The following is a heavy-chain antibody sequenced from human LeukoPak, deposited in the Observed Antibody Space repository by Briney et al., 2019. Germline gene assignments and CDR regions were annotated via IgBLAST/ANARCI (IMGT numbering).Heavy chain of an antibody. J-gene: IGHJ4*02. D-gene: IGHD2-21*01. V-gene: IGHV3-23*01. CDR1: GFTFSNSD. Sequence: GGSLRLSCAASGFTFSNSDMTWVRQAPGKGLEWLSLISPRGTSTYYADSVKGRFTISRDKFKDMLFLQMNSLRAEDTAVYYCAKSRAIDHWGQGTLVIVSS. CDR3: AKSRAIDH. CDR2: ISPRGTST.